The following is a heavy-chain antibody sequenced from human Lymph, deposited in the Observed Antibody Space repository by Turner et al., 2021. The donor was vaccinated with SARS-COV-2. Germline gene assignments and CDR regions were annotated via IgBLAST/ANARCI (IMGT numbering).Heavy chain of an antibody. J-gene: IGHJ4*02. Sequence: VQLVESGGGVVQPGTSVRLSCAASGFTFSSYSRLWVRQAPGKGLDWVALLSYDGSNKYYADSVKGRFTISRENSKNTLSLQMNSLRAEDTAVYYCARSGPNFDYWGQGTLVTVSS. CDR2: LSYDGSNK. CDR3: ARSGPNFDY. D-gene: IGHD7-27*01. V-gene: IGHV3-30-3*01. CDR1: GFTFSSYS.